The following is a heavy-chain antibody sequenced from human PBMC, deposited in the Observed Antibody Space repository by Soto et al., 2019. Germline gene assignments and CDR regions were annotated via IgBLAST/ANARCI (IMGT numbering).Heavy chain of an antibody. J-gene: IGHJ4*02. Sequence: QVQLQESGPGLVKPSETLSLTCDVSGGSISTGGWWSWVRQPPGKGLEWIGQISQSGTTNYNPSLESRVTISMDKSKNQFSLHLTAVTAADTAVYFCAQFPFYGHNSYLDYWGPGTLVTVSS. V-gene: IGHV4-4*02. D-gene: IGHD4-17*01. CDR2: ISQSGTT. CDR1: GGSISTGGW. CDR3: AQFPFYGHNSYLDY.